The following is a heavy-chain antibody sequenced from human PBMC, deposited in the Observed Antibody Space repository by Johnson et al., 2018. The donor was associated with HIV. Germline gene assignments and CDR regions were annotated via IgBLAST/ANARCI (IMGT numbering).Heavy chain of an antibody. V-gene: IGHV3-20*04. Sequence: EVQLVESGGGVVRPGGSQRLSCVASGFTFDDYDMSWVRQTPGKGLEWVSVINWNGGSTDYADSVKGRFTISRDNAKNSLYLQMNSLRPEDTAMYYCASSRYRRRWYEYSGFDMWGQGTKVTVSS. J-gene: IGHJ3*02. CDR1: GFTFDDYD. CDR3: ASSRYRRRWYEYSGFDM. CDR2: INWNGGST. D-gene: IGHD6-13*01.